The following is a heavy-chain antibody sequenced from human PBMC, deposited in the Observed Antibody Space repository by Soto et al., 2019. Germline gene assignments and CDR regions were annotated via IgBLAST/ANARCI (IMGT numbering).Heavy chain of an antibody. D-gene: IGHD2-21*02. Sequence: SQTLSLTCAISRDSVSSNSATWNWIRQSPSRGLEWLGRTYSRSKWYNDYALSLKGRITINPDTSKNQFSLHLNSVTPEDTAVYYCARNSGDKFDYSGQGTLVLVSS. J-gene: IGHJ4*02. V-gene: IGHV6-1*01. CDR2: TYSRSKWYN. CDR3: ARNSGDKFDY. CDR1: RDSVSSNSAT.